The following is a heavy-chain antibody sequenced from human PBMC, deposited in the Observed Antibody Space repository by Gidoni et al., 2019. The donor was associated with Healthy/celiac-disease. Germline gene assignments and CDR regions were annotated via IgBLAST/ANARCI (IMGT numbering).Heavy chain of an antibody. CDR3: AKDPTMVQPEDVAYYYYYMDV. V-gene: IGHV3-30*18. CDR2: ISYDGSNK. Sequence: QVQLVESGGGVVQPGRSLRLSCAASGFTFSSYGMHWVRQAPGKGLEWVAVISYDGSNKYYADSVKGRFTISRDNSKNTLYLQMNSLRAEDTAVYYCAKDPTMVQPEDVAYYYYYMDVWGKGTTVTVSS. D-gene: IGHD3-10*01. CDR1: GFTFSSYG. J-gene: IGHJ6*03.